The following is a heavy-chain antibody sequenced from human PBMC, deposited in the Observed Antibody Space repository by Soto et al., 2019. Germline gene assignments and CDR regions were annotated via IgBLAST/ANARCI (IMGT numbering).Heavy chain of an antibody. V-gene: IGHV4-59*01. J-gene: IGHJ4*02. Sequence: PSETLSLTCTVSGGSISSYYWSWIRQPPGKGLEWIGYIYYSGSTNYNPSLKSRVTISVDTSKNQFSLKLSSVTAADTAVYYCARGATTPEHFDYWGQGTLVTVSS. CDR1: GGSISSYY. CDR3: ARGATTPEHFDY. CDR2: IYYSGST. D-gene: IGHD1-26*01.